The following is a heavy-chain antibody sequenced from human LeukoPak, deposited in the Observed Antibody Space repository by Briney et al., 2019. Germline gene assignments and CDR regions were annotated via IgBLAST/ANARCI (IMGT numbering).Heavy chain of an antibody. CDR1: GGSINSHY. J-gene: IGHJ4*02. CDR3: ASRPADTTWYGVFDY. V-gene: IGHV4-59*11. D-gene: IGHD3-10*01. Sequence: SETLSLTCSVSGGSINSHYWSWIRQPPGKRLEWIGYIFNTGNTNYNPSLASRVTLSVDTSRAQFFLRLSPVTAADTAIYYCASRPADTTWYGVFDYWSQGTLVTVSS. CDR2: IFNTGNT.